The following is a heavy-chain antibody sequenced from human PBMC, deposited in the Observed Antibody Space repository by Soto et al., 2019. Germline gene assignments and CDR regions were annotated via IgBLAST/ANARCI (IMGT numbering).Heavy chain of an antibody. Sequence: QVQLVQSGAEVKKPGSSVRVSCKASGGTLNRTTISWVRQAHGQGLEWMGRIIPMFGIQKYAQKFQGRVTITADRSTNTAYMELSSLRSEDTAVYYCALGTPAPTYYFDFWCQGSLVTVSS. CDR2: IIPMFGIQ. D-gene: IGHD2-15*01. CDR1: GGTLNRTT. V-gene: IGHV1-69*02. J-gene: IGHJ4*02. CDR3: ALGTPAPTYYFDF.